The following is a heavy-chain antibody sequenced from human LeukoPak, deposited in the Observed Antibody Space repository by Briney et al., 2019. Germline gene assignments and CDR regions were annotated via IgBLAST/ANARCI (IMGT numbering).Heavy chain of an antibody. Sequence: KASETLSLTCAVSGGSISSGGYYWSWIRQHPGKGLEWIGYIYYSGSTYYNPSLKSRVTISVNTSKNQFSLKLSSVTAADTAVYYCARAGPGCFDYWGQGTLVTVSS. CDR3: ARAGPGCFDY. V-gene: IGHV4-31*11. CDR2: IYYSGST. J-gene: IGHJ4*02. CDR1: GGSISSGGYY. D-gene: IGHD1-14*01.